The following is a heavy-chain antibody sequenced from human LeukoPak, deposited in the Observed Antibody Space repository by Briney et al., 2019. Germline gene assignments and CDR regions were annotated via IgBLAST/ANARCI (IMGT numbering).Heavy chain of an antibody. CDR1: GYTFTSYG. J-gene: IGHJ3*02. Sequence: ASVKVSCKASGYTFTSYGISWVRQAPGQGLEWMGIINPSAGSTSYAQKFQGRVTMTRDTSTSTVYMELSSLRSEDTAVYYCARVYCSGGSCYSDAFDIWGQGTMVTVSS. CDR2: INPSAGST. D-gene: IGHD2-15*01. CDR3: ARVYCSGGSCYSDAFDI. V-gene: IGHV1-46*01.